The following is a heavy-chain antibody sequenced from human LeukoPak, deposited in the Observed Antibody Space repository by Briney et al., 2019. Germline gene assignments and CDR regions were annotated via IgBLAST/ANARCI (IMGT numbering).Heavy chain of an antibody. CDR2: ISSSGSTI. D-gene: IGHD5-18*01. CDR1: GFTFSDYY. CDR3: ARDLRGYSYGSRDY. J-gene: IGHJ4*02. V-gene: IGHV3-11*01. Sequence: PGGSLRLSCAASGFTFSDYYMSWIRQAPGKGLEWVSYISSSGSTIYYADSVKGRFTISRDNAKNSLYLQMNSLRAEDAAMYYCARDLRGYSYGSRDYWGQGTLVTVSS.